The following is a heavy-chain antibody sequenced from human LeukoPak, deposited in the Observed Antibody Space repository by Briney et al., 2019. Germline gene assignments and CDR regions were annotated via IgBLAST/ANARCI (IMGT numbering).Heavy chain of an antibody. CDR2: INSDGSST. CDR1: GFTFSSLW. D-gene: IGHD4-17*01. Sequence: GSLRLSCAASGFTFSSLWMHWVRQAPGKGLVWVSYINSDGSSTMYADSVKGRFTISRDNAKNTVYLQMNSLRAEDTAVYYCARGGYGSIDYWGQGTLVTVSS. J-gene: IGHJ4*02. CDR3: ARGGYGSIDY. V-gene: IGHV3-74*03.